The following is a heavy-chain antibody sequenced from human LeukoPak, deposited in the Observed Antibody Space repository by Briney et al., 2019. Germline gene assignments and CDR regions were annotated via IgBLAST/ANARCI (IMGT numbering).Heavy chain of an antibody. Sequence: SETLSLTCTVSGGSITNSYWNWIRQSPGKGLEWIGYINYSGTTSYNPSLRGRVTISVDTSKNQFSLKLSSVTAADTAVYFCARDPLSTNDFDIWGQGTMVTVSS. D-gene: IGHD1-1*01. V-gene: IGHV4-59*01. J-gene: IGHJ3*02. CDR1: GGSITNSY. CDR3: ARDPLSTNDFDI. CDR2: INYSGTT.